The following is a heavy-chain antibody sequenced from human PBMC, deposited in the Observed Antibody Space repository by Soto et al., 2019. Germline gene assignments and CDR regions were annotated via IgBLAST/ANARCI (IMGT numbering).Heavy chain of an antibody. D-gene: IGHD3-10*01. CDR1: GFIFSAPA. J-gene: IGHJ6*02. CDR2: IRSKANNYAT. Sequence: GGSLRLSCAASGFIFSAPAVHWVRQASGNGLEWIGRIRSKANNYATGYAASVNGRFTISRDDSKNTAYLQVNSLKTEDTAVYYCTVSGAHYYYTLDAWGQGTSVTVSS. V-gene: IGHV3-73*01. CDR3: TVSGAHYYYTLDA.